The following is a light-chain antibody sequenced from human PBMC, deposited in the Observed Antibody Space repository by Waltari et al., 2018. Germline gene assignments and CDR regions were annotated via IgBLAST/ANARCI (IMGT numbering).Light chain of an antibody. V-gene: IGKV4-1*01. Sequence: SSQSVLYSSNNRNYLAWYQEKPGQPPKLLIYWASTRDSGVPDRFSGSGSGTDFTLTISSLQAEDVAVYYCQQYYSTPRTFGQGTKVEIK. CDR1: QSVLYSSNNRNY. CDR2: WAS. CDR3: QQYYSTPRT. J-gene: IGKJ1*01.